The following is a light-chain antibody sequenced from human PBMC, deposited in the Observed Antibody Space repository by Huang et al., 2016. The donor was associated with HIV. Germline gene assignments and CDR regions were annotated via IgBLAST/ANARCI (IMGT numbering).Light chain of an antibody. J-gene: IGKJ1*01. Sequence: EIVMTQSPATLSVSPGERATLSCRASQSVSSNLAWYQQKPGQAPRLLVYGASSRATCIPARFSGSGSRTEFTLTISSLQSEEVAVYYCQQYDNWPPRGTFGQGTRVEIK. CDR3: QQYDNWPPRGT. CDR1: QSVSSN. V-gene: IGKV3-15*01. CDR2: GAS.